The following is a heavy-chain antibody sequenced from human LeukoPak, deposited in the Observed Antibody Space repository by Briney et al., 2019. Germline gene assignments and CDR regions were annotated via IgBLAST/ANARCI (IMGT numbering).Heavy chain of an antibody. CDR1: GFTFTSYW. CDR3: ARDRISAISRGWFDP. D-gene: IGHD2-21*01. Sequence: GGSLRLSCAASGFTFTSYWMSWVRQAPGKGLEWVANIKEDGSEKYYVDSVKGRFTISRDNAKNSLYLQMNSLRAEDAAVYYCARDRISAISRGWFDPWGQGTLVTVSS. J-gene: IGHJ5*02. V-gene: IGHV3-7*01. CDR2: IKEDGSEK.